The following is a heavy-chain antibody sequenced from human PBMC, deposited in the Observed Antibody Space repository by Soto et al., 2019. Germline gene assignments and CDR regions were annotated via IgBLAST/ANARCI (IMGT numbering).Heavy chain of an antibody. D-gene: IGHD2-21*01. V-gene: IGHV3-21*01. CDR2: ITTSSAYI. J-gene: IGHJ5*02. CDR3: VRSGTARLLRHSWFDT. CDR1: GFTFNTND. Sequence: EVQLVESGGGLVKPGGSLNLSWAASGFTFNTNDMNWVRQAPGKGLEWVSSITTSSAYIYYADSLKGRITISRDNAKNSLFLQMNSLRAEDTAVYYCVRSGTARLLRHSWFDTWGQGTLVTVSS.